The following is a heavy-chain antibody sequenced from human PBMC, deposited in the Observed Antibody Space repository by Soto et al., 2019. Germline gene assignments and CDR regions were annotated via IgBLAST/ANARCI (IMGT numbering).Heavy chain of an antibody. CDR1: GGTVSSYA. Sequence: SVKVSCKASGGTVSSYAVSGGRQAPGEGLEGMGGIIPIFGTANYAQKFQGRVTITADESTSTAYMELSSLRSEDTAVYYCARLTPFNGVCYTVSECGMDVWG. V-gene: IGHV1-69*13. J-gene: IGHJ6*02. D-gene: IGHD2-8*01. CDR2: IIPIFGTA. CDR3: ARLTPFNGVCYTVSECGMDV.